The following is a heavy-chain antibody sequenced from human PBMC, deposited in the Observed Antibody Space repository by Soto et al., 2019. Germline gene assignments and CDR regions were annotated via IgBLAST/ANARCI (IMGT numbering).Heavy chain of an antibody. CDR2: ISAYNGNT. CDR1: GYTFTSYG. CDR3: ARGKLAVAGTDGHYYGMDV. Sequence: ASVKVSCKASGYTFTSYGISWVRQAPGQGLEWMGWISAYNGNTNYAQKLQGRVTMTTDTSTSTAYMELRSLRSDDTAVYYCARGKLAVAGTDGHYYGMDVWGQGTTVTVSS. D-gene: IGHD6-19*01. J-gene: IGHJ6*02. V-gene: IGHV1-18*01.